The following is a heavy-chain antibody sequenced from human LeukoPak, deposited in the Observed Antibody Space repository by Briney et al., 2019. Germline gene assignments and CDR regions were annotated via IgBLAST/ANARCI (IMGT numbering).Heavy chain of an antibody. CDR3: ARDYYYGSGSYSAYYYMTS. V-gene: IGHV1-46*01. J-gene: IGHJ6*03. CDR1: GYTFTSYY. CDR2: INPSGGST. D-gene: IGHD3-10*01. Sequence: ASVKVSCKASGYTFTSYYMHWVRQAPGQGLEWMGIINPSGGSTSYAQKFQGRVTMTRDMSTSTVYMELSSLRSEDTAVYYCARDYYYGSGSYSAYYYMTSGAKGPRSPSP.